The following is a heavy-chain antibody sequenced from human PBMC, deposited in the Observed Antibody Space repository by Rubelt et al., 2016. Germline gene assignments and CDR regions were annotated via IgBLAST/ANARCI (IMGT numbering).Heavy chain of an antibody. J-gene: IGHJ5*02. V-gene: IGHV1-2*02. D-gene: IGHD2-2*02. CDR2: INPNSGGT. CDR3: ARGDCSSTSCYSNP. Sequence: QVQLVQSGAEVKKPGSSVKVSCKASGGTFSSYAISWVRQAPGQGLEWMGWINPNSGGTNYAQKFQGRVTMTRDTSISTAYMELSRLRSDDTAVYYCARGDCSSTSCYSNPWGQGTLVTVSS. CDR1: GGTFSSYA.